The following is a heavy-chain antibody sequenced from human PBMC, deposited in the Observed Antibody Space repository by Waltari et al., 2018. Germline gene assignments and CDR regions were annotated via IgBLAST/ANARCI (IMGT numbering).Heavy chain of an antibody. Sequence: QLQLQESGPGLVTPSETLSLTCTVPGGSISSSSYYWGWLRQPPGKGLEWIGSIYYSGSTYYNPSLKSRVTISVDTSKNQFSLKLSSVTAADTAVYYCARDSKVATIGYCGQGTLVTVSS. J-gene: IGHJ4*02. CDR2: IYYSGST. D-gene: IGHD5-12*01. V-gene: IGHV4-39*07. CDR3: ARDSKVATIGY. CDR1: GGSISSSSYY.